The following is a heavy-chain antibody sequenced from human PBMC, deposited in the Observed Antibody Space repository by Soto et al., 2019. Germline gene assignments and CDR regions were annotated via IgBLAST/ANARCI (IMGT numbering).Heavy chain of an antibody. D-gene: IGHD6-13*01. CDR1: GGSISSNY. CDR3: ARYRREAVAGYTLDN. CDR2: VYNSGST. Sequence: PSETLSLTXTVSGGSISSNYWTWIRQPPGKGLEWIGYVYNSGSTNYNPSLKSRVTISEDTSKSQFSLKVNSMTAADTAVHYCARYRREAVAGYTLDNWGQGILVTVSS. V-gene: IGHV4-59*01. J-gene: IGHJ4*02.